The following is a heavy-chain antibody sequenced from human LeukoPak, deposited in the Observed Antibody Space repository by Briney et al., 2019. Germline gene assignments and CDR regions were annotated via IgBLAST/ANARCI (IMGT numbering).Heavy chain of an antibody. CDR3: ARDYAPRGNVVVPAAISATAFDI. CDR1: GGTFSSYA. CDR2: IIPILGIA. D-gene: IGHD2-2*01. V-gene: IGHV1-69*04. J-gene: IGHJ3*02. Sequence: GASVKVPCKASGGTFSSYAISWVRQAPGQGLEWMGRIIPILGIANYAQKFQGRVTITADKSTSTAYMELSSLRSEDTAVYYCARDYAPRGNVVVPAAISATAFDIWGQGTMVTVSS.